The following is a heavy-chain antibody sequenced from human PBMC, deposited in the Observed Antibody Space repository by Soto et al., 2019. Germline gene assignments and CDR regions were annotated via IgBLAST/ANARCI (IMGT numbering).Heavy chain of an antibody. D-gene: IGHD3-10*01. Sequence: SETLSLTCTVSGGSISSSSYYWGWIRQPPGKGLEWIGSIYYSGSTYYNPSLKSRVTISVDTSMHQFSLKLSSVTAADTAVYYCARHYGSGTTNYYYYYMAVWGKGTTVTVSS. V-gene: IGHV4-39*01. CDR2: IYYSGST. J-gene: IGHJ6*03. CDR3: ARHYGSGTTNYYYYYMAV. CDR1: GGSISSSSYY.